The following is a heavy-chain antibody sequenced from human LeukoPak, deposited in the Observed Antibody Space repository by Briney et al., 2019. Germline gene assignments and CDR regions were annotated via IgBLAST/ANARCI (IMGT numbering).Heavy chain of an antibody. CDR3: GKRFKSGYGILA. V-gene: IGHV3-21*01. D-gene: IGHD5-18*01. J-gene: IGHJ6*01. Sequence: GGSLRLSCTASGFTFSSYSMNWVRQAPGKGLEWVSYITSSSDYIYYADSLKGRFTISRDNAENSLHLQIDMLKADDNAFYYMGKRFKSGYGILAWGQGT. CDR2: ITSSSDYI. CDR1: GFTFSSYS.